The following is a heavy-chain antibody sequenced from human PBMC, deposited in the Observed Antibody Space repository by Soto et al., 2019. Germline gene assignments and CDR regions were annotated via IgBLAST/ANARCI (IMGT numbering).Heavy chain of an antibody. Sequence: ASVKVSCKASGYTFTSYGISWVRQAPGQGLEWMGWISGYNGNTNLAQKLQGRVTMTTDTPTSTAFMELRSLRSDDTAVYYCARTADCSTTTSSFSSSFNRRGYYYYGMDVWGQGTTVTVSS. CDR1: GYTFTSYG. CDR2: ISGYNGNT. J-gene: IGHJ6*02. V-gene: IGHV1-18*01. CDR3: ARTADCSTTTSSFSSSFNRRGYYYYGMDV. D-gene: IGHD2-2*01.